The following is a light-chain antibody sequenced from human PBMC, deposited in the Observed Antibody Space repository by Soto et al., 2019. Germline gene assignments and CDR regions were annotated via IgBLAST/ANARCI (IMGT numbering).Light chain of an antibody. CDR2: DAS. J-gene: IGKJ4*01. CDR3: QQRSRWPLT. CDR1: QSVSSY. V-gene: IGKV3-11*01. Sequence: EIVLTQSPATLSLSPGERATLSCRASQSVSSYLAWYQQKPGQAPRLLIYDASNRATGIPARFSGSGSGTDFTLTISSLEPEDFAVYYGQQRSRWPLTFGGGTKVDIK.